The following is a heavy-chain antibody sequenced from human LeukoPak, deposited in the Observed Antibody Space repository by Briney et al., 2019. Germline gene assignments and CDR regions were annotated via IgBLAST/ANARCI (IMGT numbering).Heavy chain of an antibody. D-gene: IGHD6-19*01. V-gene: IGHV3-33*06. J-gene: IGHJ4*02. CDR3: AQEGPGIAVARPFDY. CDR1: GFSFKSYA. Sequence: PGGSLRLSCAASGFSFKSYAMHWVRPAPGKGLEWVSVIWYDGSNKYYADSVKGRFTTSRDNSKNTLYLQMNSLRVEDTAVYYCAQEGPGIAVARPFDYWGQGTLVTVSS. CDR2: IWYDGSNK.